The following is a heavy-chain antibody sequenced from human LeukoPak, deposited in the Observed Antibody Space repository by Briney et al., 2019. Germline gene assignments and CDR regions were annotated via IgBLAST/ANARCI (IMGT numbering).Heavy chain of an antibody. V-gene: IGHV3-33*01. D-gene: IGHD6-25*01. Sequence: GRSLRLSCAASGFTLSSSGMHWVRQAPGKGLEWVAVIWGDENHKYYGDSVRGRFTISRDNAKNTLYLQMDSLRVEDTAVYYCARDVGSAPFDYWGQGTLVTVPS. CDR1: GFTLSSSG. CDR3: ARDVGSAPFDY. J-gene: IGHJ4*02. CDR2: IWGDENHK.